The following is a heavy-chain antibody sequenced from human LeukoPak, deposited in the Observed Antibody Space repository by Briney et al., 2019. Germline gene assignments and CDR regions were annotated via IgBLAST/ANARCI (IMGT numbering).Heavy chain of an antibody. Sequence: GGSLRLSCAASGFTFSSYWMHWVRQAPGKGLVWVSRINSDGRSTTYADSVKGRFTISRDNSKNTLYLQMNSLRAEDTAVYYCAKRGYSGYEDVDYWGQGTLVTVSS. D-gene: IGHD5-12*01. J-gene: IGHJ4*02. CDR2: INSDGRST. CDR1: GFTFSSYW. CDR3: AKRGYSGYEDVDY. V-gene: IGHV3-74*01.